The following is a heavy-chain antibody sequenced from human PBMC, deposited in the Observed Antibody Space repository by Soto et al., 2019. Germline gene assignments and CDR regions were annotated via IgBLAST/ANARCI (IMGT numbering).Heavy chain of an antibody. J-gene: IGHJ6*02. V-gene: IGHV3-30*18. Sequence: GGSLRLSCATSRFTFSAYGMHWVRQAPGKGLEWVAVISSDGNNEYYADSVKGRFTISRDNSKNTLFLQMNSLRVEDTAVYYCAKDAHPSYFYNGMDFWGRGTTVTVSS. CDR2: ISSDGNNE. CDR1: RFTFSAYG. CDR3: AKDAHPSYFYNGMDF.